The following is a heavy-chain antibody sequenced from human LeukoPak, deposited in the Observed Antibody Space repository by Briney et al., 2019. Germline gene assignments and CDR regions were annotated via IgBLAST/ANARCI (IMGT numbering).Heavy chain of an antibody. D-gene: IGHD3-16*01. CDR3: ARGVMMPLGGGFDS. Sequence: SETLPLTCTVSGRSISIFYWSGLRPPPGKGPVYFGLIHFSGSNNYYPALANRVTISAATSTTQFSLRLESVTAADTAVYYCARGVMMPLGGGFDSWGQGTLVTVSS. J-gene: IGHJ4*02. CDR1: GRSISIFY. CDR2: IHFSGSN. V-gene: IGHV4-59*01.